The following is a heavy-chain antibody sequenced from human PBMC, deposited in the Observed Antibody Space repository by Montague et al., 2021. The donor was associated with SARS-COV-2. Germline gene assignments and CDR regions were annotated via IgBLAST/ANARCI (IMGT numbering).Heavy chain of an antibody. CDR3: ARVGRGSSWYEVAFDI. CDR1: GGSISRYS. J-gene: IGHJ3*02. V-gene: IGHV4-59*01. CDR2: IYNSGST. Sequence: SETLSLTCTVSGGSISRYSWTWIRQPPGKGLEWIGYIYNSGSTXXXPSXXXRVTISVDTSKNQYSLKLSSVAAAATAVYYCARVGRGSSWYEVAFDIWGQGTMVTVSS. D-gene: IGHD6-13*01.